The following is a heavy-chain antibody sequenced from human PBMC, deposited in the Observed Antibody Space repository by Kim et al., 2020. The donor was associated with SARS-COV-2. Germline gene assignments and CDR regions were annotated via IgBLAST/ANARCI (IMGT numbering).Heavy chain of an antibody. D-gene: IGHD3-22*01. V-gene: IGHV4-30-2*05. Sequence: PPLKRRVTISVDTSKNQFSLKLSSVTAADTAVYYCASESYYYDSSGYYAYWGQGTLVTVSS. CDR3: ASESYYYDSSGYYAY. J-gene: IGHJ4*02.